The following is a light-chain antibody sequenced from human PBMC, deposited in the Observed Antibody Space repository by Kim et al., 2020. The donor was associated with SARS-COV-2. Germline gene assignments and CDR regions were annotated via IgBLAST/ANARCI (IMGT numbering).Light chain of an antibody. J-gene: IGLJ1*01. CDR3: YSYASTYTDV. CDR2: DVT. CDR1: SSDVGGYNY. V-gene: IGLV2-11*01. Sequence: QSALTQPRSVSGSPGQSVTISCTGTSSDVGGYNYVPWYQQHPGKDPKLMIYDVTKRPSGVPDRFSGSTSGNTASLTISGLQAEDEADYYCYSYASTYTDVFGAGTKVTVL.